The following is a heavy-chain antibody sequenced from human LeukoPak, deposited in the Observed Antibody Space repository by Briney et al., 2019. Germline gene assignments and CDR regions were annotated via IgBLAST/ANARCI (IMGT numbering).Heavy chain of an antibody. CDR2: INPNSGGT. J-gene: IGHJ3*02. D-gene: IGHD3-10*01. V-gene: IGHV1-2*02. Sequence: GASVTVSCKASGYTFTGYYMHWVRQAPGQGLEWMGWINPNSGGTNYAQKFQGRVTMTRDTSISTAYMELSRLRSDDTAVYYCARGGYGSGAPLDAFDIWGQGTMVTVSS. CDR3: ARGGYGSGAPLDAFDI. CDR1: GYTFTGYY.